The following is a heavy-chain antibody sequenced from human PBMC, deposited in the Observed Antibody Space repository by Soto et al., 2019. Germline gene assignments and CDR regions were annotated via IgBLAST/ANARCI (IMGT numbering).Heavy chain of an antibody. D-gene: IGHD3-16*02. CDR2: INPSGGST. V-gene: IGHV1-46*01. CDR3: ARGHYDYVWGSYRSFDY. CDR1: GYTFTSYY. Sequence: ASVNVSCKSSGYTFTSYYIHWVRQAPGQGLEWMGIINPSGGSTSYAQKFQGRVTMTRDTSTSTVYMELSSLRSEDTAVYYCARGHYDYVWGSYRSFDYWGQGTLVTVSS. J-gene: IGHJ4*02.